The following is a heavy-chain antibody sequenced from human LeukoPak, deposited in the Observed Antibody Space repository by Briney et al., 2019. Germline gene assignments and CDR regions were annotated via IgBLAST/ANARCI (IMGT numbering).Heavy chain of an antibody. V-gene: IGHV4-39*01. J-gene: IGHJ4*02. CDR3: ARLGRPVAGTR. CDR1: GGSISSSSYY. CDR2: IYYSGST. D-gene: IGHD6-19*01. Sequence: PSETLSLTCTVSGGSISSSSYYWGWIRQPPGKGLEWIGSIYYSGSTYYNPSLKSRVTISVDTSKNQFSLKLSSVTAADTAVYYCARLGRPVAGTRWGQGTLVTVSS.